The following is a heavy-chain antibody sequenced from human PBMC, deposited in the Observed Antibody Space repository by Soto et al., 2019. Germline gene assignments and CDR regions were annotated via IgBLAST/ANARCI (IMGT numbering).Heavy chain of an antibody. CDR2: IYYSGST. V-gene: IGHV4-61*01. CDR1: GCSVSSGSYY. Sequence: PSETLSLTCTFSGCSVSSGSYYWSWIRHPPGKGLEWIGYIYYSGSTNYNPSLKSRVTISVDTSKNQFSLKLSSVTAADTAVYYCARGEWFDPCGEGPLVSVVS. CDR3: ARGEWFDP. J-gene: IGHJ5*02.